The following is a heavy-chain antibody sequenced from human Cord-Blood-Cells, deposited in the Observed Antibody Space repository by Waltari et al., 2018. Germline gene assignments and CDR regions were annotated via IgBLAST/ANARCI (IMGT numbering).Heavy chain of an antibody. J-gene: IGHJ3*02. CDR3: ARKTTVTTGGAFDI. Sequence: QLQLQESGPGLVKPSETLSLTCTVSGGSISSSSYYWGWIRQPPGKGLEWIGSIYYSGSTYTNPSLKSRSTISVDTSKNQFSLKLSSVTAADTAVYYCARKTTVTTGGAFDIWGQGTMVTVSS. V-gene: IGHV4-39*07. D-gene: IGHD4-17*01. CDR1: GGSISSSSYY. CDR2: IYYSGST.